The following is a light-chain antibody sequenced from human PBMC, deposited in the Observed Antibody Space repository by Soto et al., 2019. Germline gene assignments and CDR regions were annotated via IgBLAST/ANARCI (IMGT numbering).Light chain of an antibody. CDR1: TGAVTSGHY. CDR3: LLSYSCAGSNV. V-gene: IGLV7-46*01. J-gene: IGLJ6*01. CDR2: DTS. Sequence: QAVVTQEPSLTVSPGGTVTLTCGSSTGAVTSGHYPYWFHRKPGQAPRTLIYDTSNKHSWTPARFSGSLLGGKAALTLSGAQPEDEAEYYCLLSYSCAGSNVFRNGTKVTV.